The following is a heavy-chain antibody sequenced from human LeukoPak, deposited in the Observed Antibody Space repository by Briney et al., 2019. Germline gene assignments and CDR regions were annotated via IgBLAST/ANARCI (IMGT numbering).Heavy chain of an antibody. CDR1: GFTFSSYS. D-gene: IGHD6-13*01. CDR3: ERDTPSSKWAASAFNWFDA. Sequence: GGSLRLSCAASGFTFSSYSMNWVRQAPGKGLGWVSSISSSRSYIYYADSVKGRFTISRDNAKNSLYLQMNSLTAEDTAVYYCERDTPSSKWAASAFNWFDAWGQGTLVTVSS. J-gene: IGHJ5*02. V-gene: IGHV3-21*01. CDR2: ISSSRSYI.